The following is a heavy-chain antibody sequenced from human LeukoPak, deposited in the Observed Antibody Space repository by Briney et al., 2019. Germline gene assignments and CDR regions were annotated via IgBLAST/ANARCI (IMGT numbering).Heavy chain of an antibody. D-gene: IGHD1-26*01. Sequence: ASVKVSCKASGGTFSSYAISWVRQAPGQGLEWMGRIIPILGIANYAQKFQGRVTITADKSTSTAYMELSSLRSEDTAVYYRAILKGGAWFDPWGQGTLVTVSS. CDR2: IIPILGIA. J-gene: IGHJ5*02. CDR1: GGTFSSYA. V-gene: IGHV1-69*04. CDR3: AILKGGAWFDP.